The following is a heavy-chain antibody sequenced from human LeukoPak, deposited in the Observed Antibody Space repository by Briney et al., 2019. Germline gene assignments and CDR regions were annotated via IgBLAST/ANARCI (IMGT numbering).Heavy chain of an antibody. Sequence: SETLPLTCTVSAGSISSYYWSWIRQPPGKGLELIGYIYYTGSTNYNPSLKSRVTISVDTSKNQFSLKLSSVTAADAAVYYCARVHYDSSGYFPNYFDYWGQGTLVTVSS. CDR1: AGSISSYY. CDR3: ARVHYDSSGYFPNYFDY. J-gene: IGHJ4*02. CDR2: IYYTGST. D-gene: IGHD3-22*01. V-gene: IGHV4-59*01.